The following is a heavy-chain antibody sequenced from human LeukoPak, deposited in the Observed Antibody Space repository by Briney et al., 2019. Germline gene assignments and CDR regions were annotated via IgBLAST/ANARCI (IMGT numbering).Heavy chain of an antibody. J-gene: IGHJ4*02. D-gene: IGHD5-12*01. Sequence: GGSLRLSCAASAFSFSKFALIWVRQAPGKGLEWVSAITANGGYTLYADAVKGRFTVSRDNSKNSLYLQMNSLRAEDTAVYYCARDLGYSGYDWGYWGQGTLVTVSS. CDR2: ITANGGYT. CDR3: ARDLGYSGYDWGY. V-gene: IGHV3-23*01. CDR1: AFSFSKFA.